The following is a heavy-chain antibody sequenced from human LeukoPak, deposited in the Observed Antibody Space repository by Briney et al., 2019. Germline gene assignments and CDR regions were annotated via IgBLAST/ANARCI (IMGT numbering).Heavy chain of an antibody. D-gene: IGHD6-19*01. Sequence: ASVKVSCKASGYTFTSYYMHWVRQAPGQGLEWMGIINPSGGSTSYAQKFQGRVTMTRDTSTSTVYMELSSLRSEDTAVYYCAGPFSSGWSRGEGYYYGMDDWGQGTTVTVSS. CDR1: GYTFTSYY. V-gene: IGHV1-46*01. CDR2: INPSGGST. CDR3: AGPFSSGWSRGEGYYYGMDD. J-gene: IGHJ6*02.